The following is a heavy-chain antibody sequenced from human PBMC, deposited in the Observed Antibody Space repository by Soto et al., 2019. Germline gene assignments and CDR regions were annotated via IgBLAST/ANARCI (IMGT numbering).Heavy chain of an antibody. CDR3: ARGNGDHYYYYYYMDV. V-gene: IGHV3-7*01. Sequence: GGSLRLSCAASGFTFSSYWMSWVRQAPGKGLEWVANIKQDGSEKYYVDSVKGRFTISRDNAKNSLYLQMNSLRAEDTAVYYCARGNGDHYYYYYYMDVWGKGTTVTVSS. CDR1: GFTFSSYW. D-gene: IGHD4-17*01. J-gene: IGHJ6*03. CDR2: IKQDGSEK.